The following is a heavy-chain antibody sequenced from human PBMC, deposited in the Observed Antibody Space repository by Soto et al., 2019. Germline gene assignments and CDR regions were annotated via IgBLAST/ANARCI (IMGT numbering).Heavy chain of an antibody. J-gene: IGHJ3*02. CDR2: IKSKTDGGTT. V-gene: IGHV3-15*07. CDR1: GFTFSNAW. D-gene: IGHD4-17*01. Sequence: GGSLRLSCAASGFTFSNAWMNWVRQAPGKGLEWVGRIKSKTDGGTTDYVAPVKGRFTISRDDSKETLYLQMNSLNTEDTAVYYCTTVITGVTTVKGKRKGTFDIWGQGTMVTVSS. CDR3: TTVITGVTTVKGKRKGTFDI.